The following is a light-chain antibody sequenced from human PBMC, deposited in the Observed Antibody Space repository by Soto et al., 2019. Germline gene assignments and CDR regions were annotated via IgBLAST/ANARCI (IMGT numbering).Light chain of an antibody. J-gene: IGKJ5*01. CDR1: QSVSSK. CDR3: QQRSNWPIT. Sequence: ETVMTQSPATLSVSPGERATLSCRASQSVSSKLAWYQQKPGQAPRLLIYGASTRATDIPARFSGSGSGTDFTLTISSLEPEDFAVYYCQQRSNWPITFGQGTRLEIK. CDR2: GAS. V-gene: IGKV3-11*01.